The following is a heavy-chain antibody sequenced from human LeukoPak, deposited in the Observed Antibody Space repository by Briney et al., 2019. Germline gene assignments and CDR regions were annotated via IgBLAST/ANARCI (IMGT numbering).Heavy chain of an antibody. CDR2: IWYEGDIK. D-gene: IGHD2-21*02. J-gene: IGHJ4*02. CDR3: ARRYSGDSPLDY. CDR1: GFTFSYYA. Sequence: PGGSLRLSCATSGFTFSYYAMHWVRQAPGKGLEWVADIWYEGDIKYYADSVKGRFTISRDNSRNTLYMQMNSLRVEDTAVYYCARRYSGDSPLDYWGQGTLVTVSS. V-gene: IGHV3-33*01.